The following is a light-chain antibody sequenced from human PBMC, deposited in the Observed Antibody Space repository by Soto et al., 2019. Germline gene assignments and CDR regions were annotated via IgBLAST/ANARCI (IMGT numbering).Light chain of an antibody. V-gene: IGLV2-8*01. CDR1: SSDVGAYKY. CDR3: TSYVGSNIWV. Sequence: QSALTQPPSASGSPGQSVTISCTGTSSDVGAYKYVSWYQQYQGKAPKLMIYEVSKRPSGVPDRFSGSKSCNTASLTVSGLQDEDEADYYCTSYVGSNIWVFGGRTKLTVL. J-gene: IGLJ3*02. CDR2: EVS.